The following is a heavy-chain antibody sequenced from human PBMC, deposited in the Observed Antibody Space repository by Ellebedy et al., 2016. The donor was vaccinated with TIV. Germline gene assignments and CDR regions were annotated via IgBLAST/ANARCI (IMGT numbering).Heavy chain of an antibody. J-gene: IGHJ6*02. V-gene: IGHV3-7*01. CDR2: IKQGGSEK. CDR3: ASLFGEQSGGPYYYYYYGMDV. D-gene: IGHD3-10*01. CDR1: GFTFSNFW. Sequence: GESLKISCAASGFTFSNFWMIWVRQAPGKGLEWVATIKQGGSEKYYVDSVKGRFTVSRDNAKNTLSLQMNSLRAEDTAVYYCASLFGEQSGGPYYYYYYGMDVWGQGTTVTVSS.